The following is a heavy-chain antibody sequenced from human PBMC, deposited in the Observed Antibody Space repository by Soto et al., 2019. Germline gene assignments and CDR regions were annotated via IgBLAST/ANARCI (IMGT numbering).Heavy chain of an antibody. CDR1: GCTFSSYA. V-gene: IGHV3-23*01. D-gene: IGHD5-12*01. Sequence: GGSLRLSCAASGCTFSSYAMSWVRQAPGKGLEWVSAITGSGDSTYYADSVKGRFTVSRDNSKNTLYLQMNSLRAEDTAVYHCAKVFVSTIREGFDYWGLGTLVTVPS. CDR3: AKVFVSTIREGFDY. CDR2: ITGSGDST. J-gene: IGHJ4*02.